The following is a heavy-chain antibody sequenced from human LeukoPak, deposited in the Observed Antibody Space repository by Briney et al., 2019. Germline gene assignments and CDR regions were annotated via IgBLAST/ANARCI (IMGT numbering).Heavy chain of an antibody. CDR3: ARVHSLGLDWYGGWFDP. CDR2: INPNSGGT. V-gene: IGHV1-2*02. CDR1: GYTFTSYY. Sequence: ASVKVSCTASGYTFTSYYMHWVRQAPGQGLEWMGWINPNSGGTNYAQKFQGRVTMTRDTSISTAYMELSRLRSDDTAVYYCARVHSLGLDWYGGWFDPWGQGTLVTVSS. D-gene: IGHD3-9*01. J-gene: IGHJ5*02.